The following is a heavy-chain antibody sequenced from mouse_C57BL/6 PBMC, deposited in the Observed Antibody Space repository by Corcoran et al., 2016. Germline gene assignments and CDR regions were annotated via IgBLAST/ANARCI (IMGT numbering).Heavy chain of an antibody. CDR3: ARRWLDPVAY. CDR1: GYTFTTYG. J-gene: IGHJ3*01. CDR2: INTYSGVP. D-gene: IGHD1-1*02. V-gene: IGHV9-3*01. Sequence: QIQLVQSGPELKKPGETVKISCKASGYTFTTYGMSWVKQAPGKGLKWMGWINTYSGVPTYADDFKGRFAFSLETSASTAYLQINNLKNEDTATYFCARRWLDPVAYWGQGTLVTVSA.